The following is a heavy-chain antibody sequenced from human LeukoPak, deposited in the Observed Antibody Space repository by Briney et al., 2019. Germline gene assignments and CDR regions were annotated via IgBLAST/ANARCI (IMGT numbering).Heavy chain of an antibody. V-gene: IGHV1-69*01. J-gene: IGHJ4*02. D-gene: IGHD4-17*01. Sequence: EASVKVSCKASGGTFSSYVISWVRQAPGQGLEWMGGIIPIFGTANYVQKFQDRVTITADESTSTVHMELSSLRSEDTAVFYCATSGYGDFVGGYYFDYWGQGTVVTVSS. CDR2: IIPIFGTA. CDR3: ATSGYGDFVGGYYFDY. CDR1: GGTFSSYV.